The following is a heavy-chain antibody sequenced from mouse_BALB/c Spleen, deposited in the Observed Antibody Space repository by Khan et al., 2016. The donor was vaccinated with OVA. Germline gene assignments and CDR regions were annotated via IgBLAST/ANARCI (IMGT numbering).Heavy chain of an antibody. CDR3: ARVHYYGYGFAY. J-gene: IGHJ3*01. Sequence: VQLKESGPGLVAPSQSLSITCTVSGFSLTSYGVHWVRQPQGKGLEWLGVIWAGGSTNYNSALMSRLSISKDNSKSQVFLKMNRLQTDDTAMYYCARVHYYGYGFAYWGQGTLVTVSA. V-gene: IGHV2-9*02. CDR2: IWAGGST. CDR1: GFSLTSYG. D-gene: IGHD1-2*01.